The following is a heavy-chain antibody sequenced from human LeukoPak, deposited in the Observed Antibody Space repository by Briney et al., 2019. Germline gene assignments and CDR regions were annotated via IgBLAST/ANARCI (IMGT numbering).Heavy chain of an antibody. CDR3: ARARTTDAWYYYYYMDV. J-gene: IGHJ6*03. Sequence: GASVKVSCKASGYTFTSYGISWVRQAPGQGLEWMGWISAYNGNTNYAQKLQGRVTMTTDTSTSTAYMELRSLRSEDTAVYYCARARTTDAWYYYYYMDVWGKGTTVTVSS. V-gene: IGHV1-18*01. CDR2: ISAYNGNT. CDR1: GYTFTSYG. D-gene: IGHD4-11*01.